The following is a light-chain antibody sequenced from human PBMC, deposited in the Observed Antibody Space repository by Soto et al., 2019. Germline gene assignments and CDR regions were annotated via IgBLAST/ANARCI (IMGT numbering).Light chain of an antibody. V-gene: IGLV1-44*01. CDR1: SSNIGSVH. CDR3: AAWDDSLKGWV. Sequence: QAVVTQPPSASGTPGQRVTISCSGSSSNIGSVHVNWYQQVPGTAPKLLIYANNQRPSGVPDRFSVSKSGTSASLAIGGLQSEDEADYYCAAWDDSLKGWVFGGGTQLTVL. CDR2: ANN. J-gene: IGLJ3*02.